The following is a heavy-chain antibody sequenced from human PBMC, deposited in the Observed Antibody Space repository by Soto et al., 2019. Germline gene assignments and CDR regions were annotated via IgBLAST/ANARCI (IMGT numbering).Heavy chain of an antibody. J-gene: IGHJ5*02. Sequence: PSETLCLTCAVSGDSVSTHYWWSWVRQSPGKGLEWIGETHHSGSTHYNPSLNSRVTISVDKSKNDFSLKLTSVTAADTAVYYCARNGDCSSSRCNVGWFDPWGRGTLVTVSS. D-gene: IGHD2-2*01. V-gene: IGHV4-4*02. CDR2: THHSGST. CDR1: GDSVSTHYW. CDR3: ARNGDCSSSRCNVGWFDP.